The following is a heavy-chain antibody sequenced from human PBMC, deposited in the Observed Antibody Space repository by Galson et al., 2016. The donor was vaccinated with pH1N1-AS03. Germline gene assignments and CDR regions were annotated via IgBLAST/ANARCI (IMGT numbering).Heavy chain of an antibody. Sequence: SLRLSCAASGFTLSDYYMSWIRQAPGKGLEWVSYISSCSTYTNYADSVKGRFTISRDNGKNSVCLQMNSLRAEDTAVYFCARDSDYMDVWGKGTTVTVSS. CDR1: GFTLSDYY. CDR2: ISSCSTYT. CDR3: ARDSDYMDV. J-gene: IGHJ6*03. V-gene: IGHV3-11*06.